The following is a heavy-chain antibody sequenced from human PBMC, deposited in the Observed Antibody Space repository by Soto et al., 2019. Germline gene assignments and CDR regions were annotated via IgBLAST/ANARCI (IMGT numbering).Heavy chain of an antibody. Sequence: GSLRLSCAASGFTFISYWMHWVRQAPGKGLVWVSRINSDGSSTSYADSVKGRFTISRDNAKNTLYLQMNSLRAEDTAVYYCARARLGDSINAFDIWGQGTMVTVSS. V-gene: IGHV3-74*01. CDR1: GFTFISYW. CDR3: ARARLGDSINAFDI. D-gene: IGHD6-13*01. J-gene: IGHJ3*02. CDR2: INSDGSST.